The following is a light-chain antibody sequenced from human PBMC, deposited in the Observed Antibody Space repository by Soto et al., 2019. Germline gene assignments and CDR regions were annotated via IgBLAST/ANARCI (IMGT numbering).Light chain of an antibody. CDR1: QSISSW. V-gene: IGKV1-5*03. CDR3: QQYNSYSRT. J-gene: IGKJ1*01. CDR2: KAS. Sequence: DIQMPQSPSPVSASLGDRSTITCRASQSISSWLAWYQQKPGKAPKLLIYKASSLESGVPSRFSGSGSGTEFTLTISSLQPDDFATYYCQQYNSYSRTFGQGTKVDIK.